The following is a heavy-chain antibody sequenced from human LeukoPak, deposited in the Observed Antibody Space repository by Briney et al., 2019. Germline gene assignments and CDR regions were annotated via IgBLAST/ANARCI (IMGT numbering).Heavy chain of an antibody. CDR3: ASDPSSIPTPPFDY. V-gene: IGHV1-2*02. Sequence: GASVKGSCKASGYTLTALNMQWVRQAPGQGLEWMGWINPNNVDTKDAENYLGRITTTKDTTTTTAYMERRSLRCDDTAVYFCASDPSSIPTPPFDYWGQGTLVTVSS. CDR2: INPNNVDT. CDR1: GYTLTALN. J-gene: IGHJ4*02. D-gene: IGHD6-19*01.